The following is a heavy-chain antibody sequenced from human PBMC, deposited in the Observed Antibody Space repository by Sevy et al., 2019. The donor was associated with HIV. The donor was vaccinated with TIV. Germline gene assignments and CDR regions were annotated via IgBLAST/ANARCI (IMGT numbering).Heavy chain of an antibody. V-gene: IGHV3-53*01. CDR2: VYSGGTT. CDR3: ARHISFGELGSWFDP. D-gene: IGHD3-10*01. CDR1: GFTVNSDY. J-gene: IGHJ5*02. Sequence: GGSLRLSCAASGFTVNSDYMSWVRQAPGKGLEWVSVVYSGGTTYYADSVKGRFTISRDNSKNILYLQMNSLRAEGTAVYYCARHISFGELGSWFDPWGQGTLVTVSS.